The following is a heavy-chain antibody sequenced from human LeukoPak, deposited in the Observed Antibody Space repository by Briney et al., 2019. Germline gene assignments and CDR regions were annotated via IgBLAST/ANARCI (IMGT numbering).Heavy chain of an antibody. J-gene: IGHJ4*02. V-gene: IGHV3-7*01. CDR1: GFSFSRVW. Sequence: GGSLRLPCAASGFSFSRVWMSWVRQAPGKGPEWVASIKLDGSEKYYVDSVKGRFTISRDNAKNSLYLQMNTLRAEDTAVYYCAKEGYWGQGTLVTVSS. CDR2: IKLDGSEK. CDR3: AKEGY.